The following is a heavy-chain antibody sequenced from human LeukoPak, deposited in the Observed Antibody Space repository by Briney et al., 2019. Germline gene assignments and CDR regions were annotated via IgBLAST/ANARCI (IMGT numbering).Heavy chain of an antibody. CDR1: GFTFSSYA. Sequence: PGGSLRLSCAASGFTFSSYAMSWVRQAPGKGLEWVSAIIGSGGSTYYADSVKRRFTISRDNSKNTLYLQMNSLRAEDTAVYYCAKDHRAYSSSWYSHWFDYWGQGTLVTVSS. V-gene: IGHV3-23*01. J-gene: IGHJ4*02. CDR2: IIGSGGST. CDR3: AKDHRAYSSSWYSHWFDY. D-gene: IGHD6-13*01.